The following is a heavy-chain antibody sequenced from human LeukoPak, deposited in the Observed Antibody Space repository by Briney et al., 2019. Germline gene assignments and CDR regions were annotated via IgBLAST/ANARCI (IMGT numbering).Heavy chain of an antibody. Sequence: SETLSLTCTVSGGPISSYYWSWLRQPPGKGLEGIGYIYSSGSTNYNPSLKSRVTISVDPSRNQFSLKLSSVTAADTAVYYCARDRHGSGSAHSFDPWGQGTLVTVSS. J-gene: IGHJ5*02. CDR1: GGPISSYY. V-gene: IGHV4-59*01. CDR2: IYSSGST. CDR3: ARDRHGSGSAHSFDP. D-gene: IGHD3-10*01.